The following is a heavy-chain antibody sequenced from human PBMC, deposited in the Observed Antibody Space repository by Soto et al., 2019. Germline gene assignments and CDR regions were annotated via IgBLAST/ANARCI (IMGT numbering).Heavy chain of an antibody. CDR3: ARAVGDYEPYYYYGMGV. CDR1: GFTFSSYG. CDR2: IWYDGSNK. J-gene: IGHJ6*02. Sequence: QVQLVESGGGVVQPGRSLRLSCAASGFTFSSYGMHWVRQAPGKGLEWVAVIWYDGSNKYYADSVKGRFTISRDNSKNTLYLQMNSLRAEDTAVYYCARAVGDYEPYYYYGMGVWGQGTTVTVSS. V-gene: IGHV3-33*01. D-gene: IGHD4-17*01.